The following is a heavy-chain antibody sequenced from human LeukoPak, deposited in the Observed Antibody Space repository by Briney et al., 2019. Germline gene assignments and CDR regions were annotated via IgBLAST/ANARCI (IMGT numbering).Heavy chain of an antibody. D-gene: IGHD3-10*01. CDR1: GGSISSYY. Sequence: PSETLSLTCTVSGGSISSYYWSWIRQPAGKGLEWIGRIYTSGSTNYNPSLKSRVTMSVDTSKNQFSLKLSSVTAADTAVYYCARHRLTMVRGVIMTNWFDPWGQGTLVTVSS. J-gene: IGHJ5*02. CDR3: ARHRLTMVRGVIMTNWFDP. CDR2: IYTSGST. V-gene: IGHV4-4*07.